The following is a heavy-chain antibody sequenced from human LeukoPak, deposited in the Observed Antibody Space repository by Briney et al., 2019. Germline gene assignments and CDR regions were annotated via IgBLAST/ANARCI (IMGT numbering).Heavy chain of an antibody. CDR3: ARGSCSGGSCYSRWFDP. J-gene: IGHJ5*02. CDR2: INPNSGGT. CDR1: GYTFTGYY. D-gene: IGHD2-15*01. Sequence: GASVKVSCKASGYTFTGYYMHWVRQAPGQGLEWMGWINPNSGGTNYAQKFQGRVTMTRDTSISTAYMELSRLRSDDTAVYYCARGSCSGGSCYSRWFDPWGQGTLVTASS. V-gene: IGHV1-2*02.